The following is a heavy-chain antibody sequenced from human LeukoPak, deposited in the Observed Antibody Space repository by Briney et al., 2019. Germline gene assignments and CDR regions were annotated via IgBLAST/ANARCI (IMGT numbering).Heavy chain of an antibody. CDR1: GYTFTSYG. CDR2: ISAYNGNT. Sequence: GASVKVSCKASGYTFTSYGISWVRQAPGQGLEWMGWISAYNGNTNYAQKLQGRVTMTTDTSTSTAYMELSSLRSEDTAVYYCARGNEGYSQGYYFDYWGQGTLVTVSS. D-gene: IGHD5-18*01. CDR3: ARGNEGYSQGYYFDY. V-gene: IGHV1-18*01. J-gene: IGHJ4*02.